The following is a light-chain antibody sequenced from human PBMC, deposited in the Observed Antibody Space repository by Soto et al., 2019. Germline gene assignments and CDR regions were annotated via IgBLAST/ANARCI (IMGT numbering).Light chain of an antibody. V-gene: IGKV3-15*01. CDR2: GAS. CDR1: QSVSSN. Sequence: EIVMTQSPATLSVSPGERATLSCRASQSVSSNLARYQKKPGQAPRLLIYGASTRPPGIPTRFSGSGSGTEFTLTISSLQSEDFAVYYCQQYNNWWTFGQGTRVEI. CDR3: QQYNNWWT. J-gene: IGKJ1*01.